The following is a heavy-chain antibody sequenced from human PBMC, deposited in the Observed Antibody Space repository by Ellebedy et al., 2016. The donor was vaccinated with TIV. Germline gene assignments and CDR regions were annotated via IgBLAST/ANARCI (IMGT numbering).Heavy chain of an antibody. CDR3: ARQDAGVVAVGYYHYDLDF. CDR2: IDPSDSYT. J-gene: IGHJ6*02. V-gene: IGHV5-10-1*01. D-gene: IGHD6-13*01. CDR1: GYSFTNYW. Sequence: GESLKISCKGSGYSFTNYWIGWVRQMPGKGLEWMGRIDPSDSYTSYSPSFEGHVTISADKSISTAYLQWRSLKASDTAMYYCARQDAGVVAVGYYHYDLDFWGQGTTVTVSS.